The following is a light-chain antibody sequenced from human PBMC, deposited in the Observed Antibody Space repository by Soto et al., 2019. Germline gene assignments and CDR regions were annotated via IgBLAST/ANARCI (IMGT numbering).Light chain of an antibody. CDR2: DVS. J-gene: IGKJ4*01. V-gene: IGKV1-5*01. CDR1: QTLRTW. Sequence: DIQMTQSPSTLSASVGDRVTITCRASQTLRTWLAWYQQKPGKAPKLLIYDVSILQSGVPSRFSGSGSGTEFTLASSSLHPDHFATYYCQRYNGYPLTFGGGTKVEFK. CDR3: QRYNGYPLT.